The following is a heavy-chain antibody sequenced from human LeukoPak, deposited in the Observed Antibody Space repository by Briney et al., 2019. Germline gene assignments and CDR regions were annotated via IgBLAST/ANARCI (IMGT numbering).Heavy chain of an antibody. CDR3: ARASDSSGWYDWFDP. J-gene: IGHJ5*02. V-gene: IGHV6-1*01. CDR1: GDSVSSNSAA. D-gene: IGHD6-19*01. CDR2: IYYRSKWYN. Sequence: SQTLSLTCAISGDSVSSNSAAWNWIRQSPSRGLEWLGRIYYRSKWYNDYAVSVKSRITINPDTSKNQFSLQLNSVTPEDTTVYYCARASDSSGWYDWFDPWGQGTLVTVSS.